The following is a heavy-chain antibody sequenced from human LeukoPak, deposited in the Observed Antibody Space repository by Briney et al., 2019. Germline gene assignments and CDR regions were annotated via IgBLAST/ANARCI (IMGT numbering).Heavy chain of an antibody. CDR3: ARGGRWLQPFDY. CDR1: GDSISSDY. CDR2: IYYTGST. V-gene: IGHV4-59*12. J-gene: IGHJ4*02. D-gene: IGHD5-24*01. Sequence: SETLSLTCAVSGDSISSDYWSWVRQPPGKGLEWIGYIYYTGSTNYNPSLKSRVTISVDTSKNQFSLKLSSVTAADTAVYYCARGGRWLQPFDYWGQGTLVTVSS.